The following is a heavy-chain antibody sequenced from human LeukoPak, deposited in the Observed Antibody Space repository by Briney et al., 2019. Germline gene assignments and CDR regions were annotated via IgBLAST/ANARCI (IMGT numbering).Heavy chain of an antibody. Sequence: SETLSLTCTVSGGSISSYYWSWIRQPPGKGLEWIGYIYYSGSTNYNPSLKSRVTISVDSSKNQFSLKLSSVTAADTAVYYCARGSIAVAGTFDYWGQGTLVTVSS. CDR1: GGSISSYY. D-gene: IGHD6-19*01. V-gene: IGHV4-59*01. CDR3: ARGSIAVAGTFDY. CDR2: IYYSGST. J-gene: IGHJ4*02.